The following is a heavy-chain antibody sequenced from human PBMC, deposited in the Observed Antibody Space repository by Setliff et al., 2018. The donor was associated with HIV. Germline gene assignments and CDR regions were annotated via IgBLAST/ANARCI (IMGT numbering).Heavy chain of an antibody. V-gene: IGHV4-38-2*02. Sequence: ASETLSLTCTVSGYSISSGYYWGWIRQPPGKGLEWIGSIYHSGSTYYNPSLKSRVTISVDTSKNQFSLKLSSVTAADTAVYYCARAMRGVVVTNMYYYYGMDVWGQGTTGTVSS. CDR2: IYHSGST. CDR3: ARAMRGVVVTNMYYYYGMDV. CDR1: GYSISSGYY. J-gene: IGHJ6*02. D-gene: IGHD2-21*02.